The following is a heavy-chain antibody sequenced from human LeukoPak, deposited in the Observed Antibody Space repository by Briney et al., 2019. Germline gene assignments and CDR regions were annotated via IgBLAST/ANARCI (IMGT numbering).Heavy chain of an antibody. CDR2: IYYSGST. CDR3: ARDGRGSSSDFDY. D-gene: IGHD6-6*01. J-gene: IGHJ4*02. Sequence: SETLSFTCTVSGGSISSSSYYWGWIRQPPGKGLGWIGSIYYSGSTYYNPSLKSRVTISVDTSKNQFSLQLNSVTPEDTAVYYCARDGRGSSSDFDYWGQGTLVTVSS. CDR1: GGSISSSSYY. V-gene: IGHV4-39*02.